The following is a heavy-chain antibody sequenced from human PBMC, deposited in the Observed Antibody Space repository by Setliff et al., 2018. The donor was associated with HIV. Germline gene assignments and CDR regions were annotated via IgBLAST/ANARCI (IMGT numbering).Heavy chain of an antibody. Sequence: SETLSLTCTVSGDSMKSKSYFWGWIRQSPGKGLEWIGAIDYSGTTYYNPSLKSRVSLSVDTSRNQFSLKLTSVTAADTAVYYCANSPYYYDSSGYSYFDYWGQGTLVTVSS. J-gene: IGHJ4*02. D-gene: IGHD3-22*01. CDR3: ANSPYYYDSSGYSYFDY. CDR2: IDYSGTT. CDR1: GDSMKSKSYF. V-gene: IGHV4-39*01.